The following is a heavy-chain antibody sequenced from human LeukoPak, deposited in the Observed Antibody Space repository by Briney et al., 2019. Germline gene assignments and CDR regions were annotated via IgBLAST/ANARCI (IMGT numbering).Heavy chain of an antibody. CDR3: ARDPFSDFWSGYYVC. V-gene: IGHV3-9*01. CDR1: GFTFDDYA. J-gene: IGHJ4*02. Sequence: GGSLRLSCAASGFTFDDYAMHWVQQAPGKGLEWVSGISWNSGSVGYADSVKGRFTISRDNAKNSLYLQMNSLRAEDTALYYCARDPFSDFWSGYYVCWGQGTLATVSS. CDR2: ISWNSGSV. D-gene: IGHD3-3*01.